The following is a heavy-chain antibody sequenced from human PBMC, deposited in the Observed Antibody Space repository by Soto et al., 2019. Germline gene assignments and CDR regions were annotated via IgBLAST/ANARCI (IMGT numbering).Heavy chain of an antibody. J-gene: IGHJ6*02. CDR2: TSAYNGNT. CDR3: ARRQWLVGGYYSGMDV. V-gene: IGHV1-18*01. Sequence: QVQLVQSGAEVKKPGASVKVSCKASGYTFTSYGISWVRQAPGQGLEWMGWTSAYNGNTNYAQKLQGRVTMTTDTSPSTAYMELRSLRSDDTAVYYCARRQWLVGGYYSGMDVWGQGTTVTVSS. D-gene: IGHD6-19*01. CDR1: GYTFTSYG.